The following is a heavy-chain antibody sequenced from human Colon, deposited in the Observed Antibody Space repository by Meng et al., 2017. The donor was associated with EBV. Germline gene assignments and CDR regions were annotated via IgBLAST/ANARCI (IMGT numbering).Heavy chain of an antibody. CDR1: GGAVGSYC. Sequence: VRVKPSHALSLTCTVCGGAVGSYCWSWSLQPPGNGLAWIGYIYDSGSTNYNPSLKSRVTISVDTSKIQFSLKLISVTAADTAVYYCARHFINWFDPWGQGTLVTVSS. CDR3: ARHFINWFDP. V-gene: IGHV4-59*08. J-gene: IGHJ5*02. CDR2: IYDSGST.